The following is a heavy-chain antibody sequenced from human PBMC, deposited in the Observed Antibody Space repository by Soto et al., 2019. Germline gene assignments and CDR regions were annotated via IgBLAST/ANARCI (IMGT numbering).Heavy chain of an antibody. CDR3: ARRRYDYIWGSLHSLDV. Sequence: GGSLRLSCAASGFTFSSYDMHWVRQATGKGLEWVSAIGTAGDTYYPGSVKGRFTISRENAKNSLYLQMNSLRAGDTAVYYCARRRYDYIWGSLHSLDVWGKGTTVTVSS. CDR1: GFTFSSYD. V-gene: IGHV3-13*01. D-gene: IGHD3-16*01. CDR2: IGTAGDT. J-gene: IGHJ6*04.